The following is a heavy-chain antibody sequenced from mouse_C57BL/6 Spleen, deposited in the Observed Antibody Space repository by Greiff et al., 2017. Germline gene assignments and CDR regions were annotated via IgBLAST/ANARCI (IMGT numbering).Heavy chain of an antibody. V-gene: IGHV1-15*01. CDR1: GYTFTDYE. CDR3: ALGRGGWYFEV. J-gene: IGHJ1*03. CDR2: IDPETGGT. Sequence: QVQLQQSGAELVRPGASVTLSCKASGYTFTDYEMHWVKQTPVHGLEWIGAIDPETGGTAYNQKFKGKAILTADTSSSTAYMELRSLASEDSAVYYCALGRGGWYFEVWGTGTTVTVSS. D-gene: IGHD4-1*01.